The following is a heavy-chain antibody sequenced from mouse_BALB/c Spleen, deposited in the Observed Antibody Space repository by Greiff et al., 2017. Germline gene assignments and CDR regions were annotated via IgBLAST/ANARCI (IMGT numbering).Heavy chain of an antibody. CDR2: IWSGGST. V-gene: IGHV2-2*02. CDR1: GFSLTSYG. CDR3: ARPLYDGYSLYAMDY. Sequence: QVQLQQSGPGLVQPSQSLSITCTVSGFSLTSYGVHWVRQSPGKGLEWLGVIWSGGSTDYNAAFISRLSISKDNSKSQVFFKMNSLQANDTAIYYCARPLYDGYSLYAMDYWGQGTSVTVSS. J-gene: IGHJ4*01. D-gene: IGHD2-3*01.